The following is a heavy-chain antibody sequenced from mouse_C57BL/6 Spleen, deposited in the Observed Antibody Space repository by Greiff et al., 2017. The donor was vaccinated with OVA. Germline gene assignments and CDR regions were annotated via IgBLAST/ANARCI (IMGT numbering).Heavy chain of an antibody. Sequence: QVQLQQPGAELVMPGASVKLSCKASGYTFTSYWMHWVKQRPGQGLEWIGEIDPSDSYTNYNQKFKGKSTLTVDKYSSPAYMQLSSLTSGDSAVYDCARGGITTGPYYFGYWGKGTTLTAAS. D-gene: IGHD1-2*01. CDR1: GYTFTSYW. CDR3: ARGGITTGPYYFGY. V-gene: IGHV1-69*01. CDR2: IDPSDSYT. J-gene: IGHJ2*01.